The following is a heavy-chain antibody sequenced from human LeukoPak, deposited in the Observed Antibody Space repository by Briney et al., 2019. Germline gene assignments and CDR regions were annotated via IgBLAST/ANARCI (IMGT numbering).Heavy chain of an antibody. CDR2: VYYNGDT. Sequence: PSETLSLTCTVSGVPISGGRYYWGWIRQPPGKGLEWIGSVYYNGDTLDNPSLKSRVILSVDMSKNQFSVELTSVTAAETAVYYCARHASGVFDCWGLGILVTVSS. D-gene: IGHD3-3*01. CDR3: ARHASGVFDC. J-gene: IGHJ4*02. CDR1: GVPISGGRYY. V-gene: IGHV4-39*01.